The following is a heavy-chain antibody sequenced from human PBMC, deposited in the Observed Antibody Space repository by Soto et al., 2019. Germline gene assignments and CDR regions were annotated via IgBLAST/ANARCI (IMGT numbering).Heavy chain of an antibody. D-gene: IGHD3-10*01. CDR2: ISYDGSNK. CDR3: AKDLIMVRGVILDAYDI. CDR1: GFTFSSYG. Sequence: GGSLRLSCAAPGFTFSSYGMHWVRQAPGKGLEWVAVISYDGSNKYYADSVKGRFTISRDNSKNTLYLQMNSLRAEDTAVYYCAKDLIMVRGVILDAYDIWGQGTMVTVSS. J-gene: IGHJ3*02. V-gene: IGHV3-30*18.